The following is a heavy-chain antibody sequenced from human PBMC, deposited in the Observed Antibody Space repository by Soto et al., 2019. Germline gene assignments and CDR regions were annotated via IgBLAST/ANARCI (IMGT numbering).Heavy chain of an antibody. CDR3: ATFARLTMIDYNWFDP. CDR1: GYTLTELS. J-gene: IGHJ5*02. V-gene: IGHV1-24*01. D-gene: IGHD3-22*01. Sequence: QVQLVQSGAEVKKPGASVKVSCKVSGYTLTELSMHWVRQAPGKGPEWMGGFDPEDGETIYAQKFQGRVTMTEDTSTDTAYMELSSLSSEDTAVYYCATFARLTMIDYNWFDPWGQGTLVTVSS. CDR2: FDPEDGET.